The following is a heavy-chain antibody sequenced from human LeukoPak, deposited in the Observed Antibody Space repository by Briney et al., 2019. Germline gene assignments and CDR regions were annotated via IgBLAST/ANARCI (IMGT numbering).Heavy chain of an antibody. Sequence: GSLRLSCAASGFTFSSYWMHWVRQAPGKGLVWVSRIHTDGSITNYADSVKGRFTISRDNAKNSLYLQMNSLRAEDTAVYYCARVTQYDSSGYYYPYYYYGMDVWGQGTTVTVSS. CDR3: ARVTQYDSSGYYYPYYYYGMDV. CDR1: GFTFSSYW. D-gene: IGHD3-22*01. J-gene: IGHJ6*02. V-gene: IGHV3-74*01. CDR2: IHTDGSIT.